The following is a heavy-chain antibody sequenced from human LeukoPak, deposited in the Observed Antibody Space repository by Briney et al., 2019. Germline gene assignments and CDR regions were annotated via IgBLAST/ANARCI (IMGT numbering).Heavy chain of an antibody. D-gene: IGHD6-19*01. CDR3: ARAIVPTYASGWYYFDY. V-gene: IGHV1-8*03. J-gene: IGHJ4*02. CDR2: MNPNSGNT. Sequence: ASVKVSCKASGYTFTSYDINWVRQATGQGLEWMGWMNPNSGNTGYAQKFQGRVTITRNTSISTAYMELSSLRSEDTAVYYCARAIVPTYASGWYYFDYWGQGSLVTVSS. CDR1: GYTFTSYD.